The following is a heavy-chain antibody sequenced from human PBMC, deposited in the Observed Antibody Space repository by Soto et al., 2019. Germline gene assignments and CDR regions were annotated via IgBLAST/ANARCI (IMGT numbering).Heavy chain of an antibody. J-gene: IGHJ3*01. CDR1: GIVFTNAW. V-gene: IGHV3-15*05. CDR2: IKSYNQDGTT. Sequence: LRLSCEASGIVFTNAWMNWVRQPPGKGLEWVGRIKSYNQDGTTEYAALVKGRFTISRDDSQNTVSLEMDSLKPGDTAVYYGTTGESGSGTYYYAYHFWGQGTMVTVSS. CDR3: TTGESGSGTYYYAYHF. D-gene: IGHD3-10*01.